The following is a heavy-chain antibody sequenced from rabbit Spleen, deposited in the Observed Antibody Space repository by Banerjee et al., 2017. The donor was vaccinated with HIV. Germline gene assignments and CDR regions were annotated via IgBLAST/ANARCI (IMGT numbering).Heavy chain of an antibody. CDR2: IAGSSSGFT. D-gene: IGHD4-1*01. J-gene: IGHJ2*01. CDR3: ARGSYVGWGGSDGFDP. CDR1: GFSFSTSYD. V-gene: IGHV1S45*01. Sequence: QEQLVESGGGLVKPGASLTLICTASGFSFSTSYDMCWVRQAPGKGLEWISCIAGSSSGFTYSATWAKGRFTCSKTSSTTVTLQMTSLTVADTATYFCARGSYVGWGGSDGFDPWGPGTLVTVS.